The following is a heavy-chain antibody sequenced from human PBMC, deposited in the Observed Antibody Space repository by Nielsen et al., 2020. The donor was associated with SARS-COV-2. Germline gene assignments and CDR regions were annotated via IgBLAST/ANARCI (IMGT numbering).Heavy chain of an antibody. V-gene: IGHV3-23*01. Sequence: ETLSLTCTVSGGSISSSSYYWGWIRQPPGKGLEWVSAISGSGGSTYYADSVKGRFTISRDNSKNTLYLQMNSLRAEDTAVYYCALFGDWRTTDYWGQGTLVTVSS. D-gene: IGHD2-21*02. CDR1: GGSISSSSYY. CDR3: ALFGDWRTTDY. J-gene: IGHJ4*02. CDR2: ISGSGGST.